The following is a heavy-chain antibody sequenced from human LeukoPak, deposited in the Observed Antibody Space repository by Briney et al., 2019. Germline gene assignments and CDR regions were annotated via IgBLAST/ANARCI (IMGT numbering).Heavy chain of an antibody. V-gene: IGHV1-18*01. CDR2: ISAYNGNT. CDR3: ARDPKYCSSTSCKYYFDY. J-gene: IGHJ4*02. D-gene: IGHD2-2*01. CDR1: GYTFTSYG. Sequence: GASVKVSCKASGYTFTSYGISWVRQAPGQGLEWMGWISAYNGNTHYAERLQDRVTMTTDTSTSTAYMELRSLRSDDTAIYYCARDPKYCSSTSCKYYFDYWGQGTLVTVSS.